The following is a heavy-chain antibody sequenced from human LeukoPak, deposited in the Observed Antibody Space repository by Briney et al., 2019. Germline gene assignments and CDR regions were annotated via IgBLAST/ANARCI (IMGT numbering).Heavy chain of an antibody. V-gene: IGHV3-48*03. D-gene: IGHD6-19*01. Sequence: GGSLRLSCAASGFTFSSYPMHWVRQAPGKGLEWVSHISSSGSTIDYADSVKGRFIISRDNAKNSLYLQMNSLRAEDTGVYYCAGTYSSGWDYFDFWGQGTLVTVSS. J-gene: IGHJ4*02. CDR2: ISSSGSTI. CDR1: GFTFSSYP. CDR3: AGTYSSGWDYFDF.